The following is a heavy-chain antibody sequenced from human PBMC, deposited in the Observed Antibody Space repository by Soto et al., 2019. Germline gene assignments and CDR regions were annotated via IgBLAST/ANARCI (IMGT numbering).Heavy chain of an antibody. D-gene: IGHD3-22*01. Sequence: HPGGSLRLSCAASGFTFSSYGMHWVRQAPGKGLEWVAVISYDGSNKYYADSVKGRFTISRDNSKNTLYLQMNSLRAEDTAVYYCAKDRGIVAPLFDYWGQGTLVTVSS. CDR1: GFTFSSYG. J-gene: IGHJ4*02. CDR2: ISYDGSNK. V-gene: IGHV3-30*18. CDR3: AKDRGIVAPLFDY.